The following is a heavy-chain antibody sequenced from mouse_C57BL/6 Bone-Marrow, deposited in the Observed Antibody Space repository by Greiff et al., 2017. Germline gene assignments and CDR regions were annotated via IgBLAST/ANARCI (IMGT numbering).Heavy chain of an antibody. J-gene: IGHJ1*03. Sequence: VMLVESGPGLVAPSQSLSITCTVSGFSLTSYAISWVRQPPGKGLEWLGVIWTGGGTNYNSALKSRLSISKDNSKSQVFLKMNSLQTDDTARYYCARVYYSNPYWYFDVWGTGTTVTVSS. CDR2: IWTGGGT. D-gene: IGHD2-5*01. CDR3: ARVYYSNPYWYFDV. V-gene: IGHV2-9-1*01. CDR1: GFSLTSYA.